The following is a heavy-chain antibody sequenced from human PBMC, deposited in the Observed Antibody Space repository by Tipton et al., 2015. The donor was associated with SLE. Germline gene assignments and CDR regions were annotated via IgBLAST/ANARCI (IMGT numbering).Heavy chain of an antibody. D-gene: IGHD6-6*01. Sequence: TLSLTCTVSGGSLSSYYWTWIRQPPGKGLEWIGYIYYSGSTYYNPSLKSRLTISVDTSKNQFSLKLSSVTAADTAVYYCARGRGADRLDYWGQGTLVTVSS. J-gene: IGHJ4*02. CDR1: GGSLSSYY. CDR3: ARGRGADRLDY. V-gene: IGHV4-59*12. CDR2: IYYSGST.